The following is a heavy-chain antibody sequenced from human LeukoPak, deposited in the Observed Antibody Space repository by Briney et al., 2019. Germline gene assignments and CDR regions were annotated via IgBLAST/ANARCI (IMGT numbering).Heavy chain of an antibody. Sequence: SETLSLTCTVSGGSISSSSYYWVWIRQPPGQGLVWVVSIYYSGSTYYNPSLKSRVTISVDTSKNQFSLKLSSVTAADTAVYYCARANTIFGVVIGEFDYWGQGTLVTVSS. D-gene: IGHD3-3*01. J-gene: IGHJ4*02. CDR3: ARANTIFGVVIGEFDY. CDR2: IYYSGST. CDR1: GGSISSSSYY. V-gene: IGHV4-39*01.